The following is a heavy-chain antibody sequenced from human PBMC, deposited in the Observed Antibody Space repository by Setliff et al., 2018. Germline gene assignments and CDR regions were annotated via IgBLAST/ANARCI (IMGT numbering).Heavy chain of an antibody. CDR1: GYSFTDYY. D-gene: IGHD3-16*01. CDR3: ARDGISWLMWFDP. V-gene: IGHV1-2*02. J-gene: IGHJ5*02. CDR2: INPKSGGT. Sequence: ASVKVSCKASGYSFTDYYMHWVRQVPGRGLEWMGWINPKSGGTRYAQKFQGRVTMTRDTSISTAYMELSSLRSDDTAVYYCARDGISWLMWFDPWGPETLLVTVSS.